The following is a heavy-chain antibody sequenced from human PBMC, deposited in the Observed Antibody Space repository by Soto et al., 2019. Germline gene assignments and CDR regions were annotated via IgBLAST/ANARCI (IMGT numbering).Heavy chain of an antibody. CDR2: IYWDDAK. V-gene: IGHV2-5*02. Sequence: QITLQESGHTLLQPTQTLTLTCTFSGFSLSTSGVGVGWIRQPPGKALECLALIYWDDAKRYSPSLTSRLTITKETSKSQVVLTMTTMDPGDTATYYCAQSLYISVWGTIGFDRWDPGTLVTFSS. CDR3: AQSLYISVWGTIGFDR. J-gene: IGHJ5*02. D-gene: IGHD3-16*01. CDR1: GFSLSTSGVG.